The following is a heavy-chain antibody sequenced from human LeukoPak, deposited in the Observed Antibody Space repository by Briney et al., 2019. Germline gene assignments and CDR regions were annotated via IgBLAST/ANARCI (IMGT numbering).Heavy chain of an antibody. D-gene: IGHD1/OR15-1a*01. CDR1: GLTFSNPA. V-gene: IGHV3-21*01. Sequence: GGPLRLXRVVSGLTFSNPAMNWVRQPPGKGLEWVSFISISSSDIHYVDSVKGRFTISRDNAKNSLFLQMNNLRADDTAVYYCARDPNWNTRPGWFDPWGQGTLVTVSS. CDR2: ISISSSDI. CDR3: ARDPNWNTRPGWFDP. J-gene: IGHJ5*01.